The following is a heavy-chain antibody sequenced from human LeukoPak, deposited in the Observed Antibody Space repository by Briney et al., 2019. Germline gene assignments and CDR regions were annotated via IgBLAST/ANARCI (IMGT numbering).Heavy chain of an antibody. V-gene: IGHV4-34*01. CDR1: GGSFSGYY. J-gene: IGHJ6*02. D-gene: IGHD3-10*01. CDR3: ARVVTMVRGVIIRYYGMDV. Sequence: SETLSLTCAVYGGSFSGYYWRWIRQPPGKGLEWIGKINHSGSTNYNPSLKSRVTISVDTSKNQFSLKLSSVTAADTAVYYCARVVTMVRGVIIRYYGMDVRGQGTTVTVSS. CDR2: INHSGST.